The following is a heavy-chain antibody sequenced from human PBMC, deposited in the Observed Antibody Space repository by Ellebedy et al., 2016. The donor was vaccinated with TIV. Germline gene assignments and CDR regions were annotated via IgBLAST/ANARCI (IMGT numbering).Heavy chain of an antibody. CDR1: GGSISSYY. D-gene: IGHD6-19*01. V-gene: IGHV4-4*07. CDR3: ARLSSGWLGAFDY. CDR2: IYTSGST. J-gene: IGHJ4*02. Sequence: SETLSLXXTVSGGSISSYYWSWIRQPPGKGLEWIGRIYTSGSTNYNPSLKSRVTMSVDTSKNQFSLKLSSVTAADTAVYYCARLSSGWLGAFDYWGQGTLVTVSS.